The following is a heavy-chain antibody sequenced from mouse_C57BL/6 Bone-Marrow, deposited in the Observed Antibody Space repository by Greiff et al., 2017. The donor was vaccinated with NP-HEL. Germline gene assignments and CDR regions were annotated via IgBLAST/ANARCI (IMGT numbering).Heavy chain of an antibody. CDR1: GFTFSDYY. J-gene: IGHJ1*03. D-gene: IGHD2-3*01. CDR3: ARTLIYDGYSWYFDV. CDR2: INYDGSST. V-gene: IGHV5-16*01. Sequence: DVQLVESEGGLVQPGSSMKLSCTASGFTFSDYYMAWVRQVPEKGLEWVANINYDGSSTYYLDSLKSRFIISRDNAKNILYLQMSSLKSEDTATYYCARTLIYDGYSWYFDVWGTGTTVTVSS.